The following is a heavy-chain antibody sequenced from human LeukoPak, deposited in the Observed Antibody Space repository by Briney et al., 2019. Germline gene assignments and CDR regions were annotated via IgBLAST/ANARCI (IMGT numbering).Heavy chain of an antibody. J-gene: IGHJ5*02. V-gene: IGHV1-46*02. D-gene: IGHD1-1*01. CDR1: PYTFNKYY. CDR2: INPNGRSA. CDR3: ARDSVELERRNWFDP. Sequence: ASVKVSCKASPYTFNKYYIHWVRQAPGQGLEWMGVINPNGRSASYAQRFQGRVTMTRDTSTSTVYMDLSSLRSEDTAVYYCARDSVELERRNWFDPWGQGTLVTVSS.